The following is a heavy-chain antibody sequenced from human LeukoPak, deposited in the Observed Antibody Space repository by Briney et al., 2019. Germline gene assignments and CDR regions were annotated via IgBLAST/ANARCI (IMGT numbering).Heavy chain of an antibody. CDR1: GFTFSSYS. J-gene: IGHJ6*02. D-gene: IGHD3-3*01. CDR3: ASPLTIFGVDPDV. Sequence: GGSLRLSCAASGFTFSSYSMNWVRQAPGKGLEWVSSISGSSSYIYYADSVKGRFTISRDNAKNSLYLQMNSLRAENTAVYYCASPLTIFGVDPDVWGQGTTVTVSS. CDR2: ISGSSSYI. V-gene: IGHV3-21*01.